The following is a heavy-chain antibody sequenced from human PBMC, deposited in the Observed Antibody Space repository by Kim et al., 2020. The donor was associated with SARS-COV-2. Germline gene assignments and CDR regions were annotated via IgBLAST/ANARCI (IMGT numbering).Heavy chain of an antibody. J-gene: IGHJ6*02. V-gene: IGHV3-23*01. CDR2: ISGSCGST. Sequence: GGSLRLSCAASGFTFSSYAMSWVRQAPGKGLEWVSAISGSCGSTYYADSVKGRFTISRDNSKNTLYLQMNSLRAEDTAVYYCAKGENVQYQLLLVYYYYGMDVWGQGTTVTVSS. CDR3: AKGENVQYQLLLVYYYYGMDV. CDR1: GFTFSSYA. D-gene: IGHD2-2*01.